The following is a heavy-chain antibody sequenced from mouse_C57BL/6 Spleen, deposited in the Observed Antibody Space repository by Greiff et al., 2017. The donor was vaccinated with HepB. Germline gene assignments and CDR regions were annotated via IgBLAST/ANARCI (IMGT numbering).Heavy chain of an antibody. D-gene: IGHD1-1*01. Sequence: EVKLMESGGDLVKPGGSLKLSCAASGFTFSSYGMSWVRQTPDKRLEWVATISSGGSYTYYPDSVKGRFTISRDNAKNTLYLQMSSLKSEDTAMYYCARQRDWVTTVVATSDWFAYWGQGTLVTVSA. CDR3: ARQRDWVTTVVATSDWFAY. V-gene: IGHV5-6*01. J-gene: IGHJ3*01. CDR2: ISSGGSYT. CDR1: GFTFSSYG.